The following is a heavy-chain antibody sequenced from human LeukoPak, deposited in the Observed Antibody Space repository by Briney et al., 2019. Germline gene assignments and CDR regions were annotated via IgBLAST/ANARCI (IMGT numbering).Heavy chain of an antibody. CDR1: GGSISSYY. CDR3: ARSSLTTVTSGWFDP. V-gene: IGHV4-4*07. J-gene: IGHJ5*02. D-gene: IGHD4-17*01. CDR2: IYTGGST. Sequence: SETLSLTCTVSGGSISSYYWSWIRQPAGKGLEWIGRIYTGGSTNYNPSLKSRVTISVDKSKNQFSLKLSSVTAADTAVYYCARSSLTTVTSGWFDPWGQGTLVTVSS.